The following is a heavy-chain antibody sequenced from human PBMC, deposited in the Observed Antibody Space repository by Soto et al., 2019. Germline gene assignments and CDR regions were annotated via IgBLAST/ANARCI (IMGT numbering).Heavy chain of an antibody. CDR1: GYTFTHYW. V-gene: IGHV5-51*01. J-gene: IGHJ6*02. D-gene: IGHD3-10*01. CDR3: AGGGVRGVITRTRDYYGMDV. Sequence: GESLKISCTVSGYTFTHYWIAWVRQMPGKGLEWMGLIYAGDSDTKYSPSFQGQVTISADKSISTAYLQWSSLKASDTAMYYCAGGGVRGVITRTRDYYGMDVWGQGTTVTVSS. CDR2: IYAGDSDT.